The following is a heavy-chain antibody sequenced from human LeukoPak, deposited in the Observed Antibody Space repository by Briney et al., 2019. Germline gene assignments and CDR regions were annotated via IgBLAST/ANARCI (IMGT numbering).Heavy chain of an antibody. V-gene: IGHV1-2*06. D-gene: IGHD2-2*01. J-gene: IGHJ4*02. Sequence: ASVKVSCKASGYTFTGYYTHWVRQAPGQGLEWMGRINPNSGGTNYAQKFQGRVTMTRDTSISTAYMELSRLRSDDTAVYYCARDSLYCSSTSCYPDYWGQGTLVTVSS. CDR2: INPNSGGT. CDR3: ARDSLYCSSTSCYPDY. CDR1: GYTFTGYY.